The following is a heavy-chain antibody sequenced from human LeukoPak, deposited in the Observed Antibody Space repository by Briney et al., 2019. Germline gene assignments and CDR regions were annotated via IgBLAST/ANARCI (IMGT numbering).Heavy chain of an antibody. D-gene: IGHD3-10*01. CDR3: ARGRHYYGSGIPSDY. J-gene: IGHJ4*02. Sequence: GASVKVSCKASGYTFTSYGINWVRQAPGQGLEWMGWIGAYNGNTNYARKVQGRVTMTTDTSTSTAYMELRSLRSDDTAVYYCARGRHYYGSGIPSDYWGQGTLVTVSS. V-gene: IGHV1-18*01. CDR1: GYTFTSYG. CDR2: IGAYNGNT.